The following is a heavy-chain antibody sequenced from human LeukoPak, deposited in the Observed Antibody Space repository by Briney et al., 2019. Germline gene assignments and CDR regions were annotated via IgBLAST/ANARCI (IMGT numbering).Heavy chain of an antibody. V-gene: IGHV3-23*01. J-gene: IGHJ4*02. CDR1: GFTFSSYG. CDR3: AKRAVAGRPSPSDY. Sequence: QSGGSLRLSCAASGFTFSSYGMSWVRQAPGKGLEWVSAISGSGGSTYYADSVKGRFTISRDNSKNTLYLQMNSLRAEDTAVYYCAKRAVAGRPSPSDYWGQGTLVTVSS. D-gene: IGHD6-19*01. CDR2: ISGSGGST.